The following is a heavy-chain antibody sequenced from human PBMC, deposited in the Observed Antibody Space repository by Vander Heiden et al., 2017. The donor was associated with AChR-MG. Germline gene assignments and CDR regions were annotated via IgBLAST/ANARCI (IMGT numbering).Heavy chain of an antibody. J-gene: IGHJ4*02. CDR2: IAFDGSKT. Sequence: VPLMDSGGGVVRPWRSLRLSCAVSGFPFSNYGMHWGRQAPGKGLEWVAAIAFDGSKTYYGDSVKGRFTISRDNSKNTLYLEMEGVRAEDTATYFCAKEAVAFATEHSVDFWGQGTLVTVSS. V-gene: IGHV3-30*18. CDR3: AKEAVAFATEHSVDF. D-gene: IGHD4-17*01. CDR1: GFPFSNYG.